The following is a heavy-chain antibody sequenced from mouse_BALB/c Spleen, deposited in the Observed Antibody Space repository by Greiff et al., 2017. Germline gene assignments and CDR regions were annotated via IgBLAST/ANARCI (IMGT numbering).Heavy chain of an antibody. V-gene: IGHV1-20*02. CDR3: AKYGNAMDY. J-gene: IGHJ4*01. CDR2: INPYNGDT. Sequence: EVQGVESGPELVKPGASVKISCKASGYSFTGYFMNWVMQSHGKSLEWIGRINPYNGDTFYNQKFKGKATLTVDKSSSTAHMELRSLASEDSAVYYCAKYGNAMDYWGQGTSVTVSS. CDR1: GYSFTGYF. D-gene: IGHD2-10*02.